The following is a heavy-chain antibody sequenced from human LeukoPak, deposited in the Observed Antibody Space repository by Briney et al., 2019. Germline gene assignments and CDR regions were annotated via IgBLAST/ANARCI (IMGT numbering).Heavy chain of an antibody. J-gene: IGHJ6*02. D-gene: IGHD2-15*01. CDR2: INHSGST. Sequence: KPSETLSLTCAVYGGSFSGYYWSWIRQPPGKGLEWIGEINHSGSTNYNPSLKSRVTISVDTSKNQFSLKLSSVTAADTAVYYCARERGADADCSGGSCYPYYYYYYGMDVWGQGTTVTVSS. CDR3: ARERGADADCSGGSCYPYYYYYYGMDV. CDR1: GGSFSGYY. V-gene: IGHV4-34*01.